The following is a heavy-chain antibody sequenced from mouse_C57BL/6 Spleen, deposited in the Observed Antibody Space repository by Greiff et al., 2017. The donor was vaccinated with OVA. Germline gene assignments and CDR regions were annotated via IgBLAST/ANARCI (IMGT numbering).Heavy chain of an antibody. V-gene: IGHV1-80*01. Sequence: VKLQESGAELVKPGASVKISCKASGYAFSSYWMNWVKQRPGKGLEWIGQIYPGDGDTNYNGKFKGKATLTADKSSSTAYMQLSSLTSEDSAVYFCARSSYGSNYFDYWGQGTTLTVSS. D-gene: IGHD1-1*01. CDR2: IYPGDGDT. J-gene: IGHJ2*01. CDR3: ARSSYGSNYFDY. CDR1: GYAFSSYW.